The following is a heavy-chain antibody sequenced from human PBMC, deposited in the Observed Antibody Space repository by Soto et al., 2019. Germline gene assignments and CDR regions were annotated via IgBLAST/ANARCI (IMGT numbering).Heavy chain of an antibody. CDR1: GFIFSSHG. CDR3: ARDQNYDLLTGSYYFDY. D-gene: IGHD3-9*01. CDR2: IWFDGSDK. Sequence: GGSLRLSCAASGFIFSSHGMNWVRQAPGKXLEWVALIWFDGSDKNYADSVKGRFTISRDNSKNTLYLQMNSLRVEDTAVYYCARDQNYDLLTGSYYFDYWGQGTLVTVSS. J-gene: IGHJ4*02. V-gene: IGHV3-33*01.